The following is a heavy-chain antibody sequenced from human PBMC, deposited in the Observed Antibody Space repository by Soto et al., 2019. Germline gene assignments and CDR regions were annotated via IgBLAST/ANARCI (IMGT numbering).Heavy chain of an antibody. CDR3: ARGDTPMVTGMDSFDI. Sequence: GGSLRLSCAASGFTFSRYWMNWVRQAPGKGLEWVANIKQDGTEKNYVDSVKGRFTISRDNARKSLYLQMDSLRAEDTAVYFCARGDTPMVTGMDSFDIWGQGTMVTVSS. V-gene: IGHV3-7*01. CDR1: GFTFSRYW. J-gene: IGHJ3*02. D-gene: IGHD5-18*01. CDR2: IKQDGTEK.